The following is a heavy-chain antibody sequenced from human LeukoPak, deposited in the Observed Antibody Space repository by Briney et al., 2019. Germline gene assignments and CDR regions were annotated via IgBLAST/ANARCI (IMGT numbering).Heavy chain of an antibody. V-gene: IGHV1-18*01. D-gene: IGHD1-26*01. J-gene: IGHJ4*02. CDR1: GYTFTSYS. CDR3: ARDGTPDFDY. Sequence: ASVKVSCKASGYTFTSYSINWVRQAPGQGLEWMGWISAYNGNTYYAQKLQDRVTMTTNTSTSTAYMEMRSLRSDDTAVYYCARDGTPDFDYWGQGTLVTVSS. CDR2: ISAYNGNT.